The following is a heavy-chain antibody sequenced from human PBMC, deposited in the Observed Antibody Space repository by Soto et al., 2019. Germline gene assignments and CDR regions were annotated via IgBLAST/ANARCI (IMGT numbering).Heavy chain of an antibody. D-gene: IGHD6-6*01. CDR1: GFTFSSYS. CDR2: ISSSSSYI. V-gene: IGHV3-21*01. J-gene: IGHJ4*02. CDR3: ARAGEYSSSSFDY. Sequence: ETLRLSCAASGFTFSSYSMNWVRQAPGKGLEWVSSISSSSSYIYYADSVKGRSTISRDNAKNSLYLQMNSLRAEDTAVYYCARAGEYSSSSFDYWGQGTLVTVSS.